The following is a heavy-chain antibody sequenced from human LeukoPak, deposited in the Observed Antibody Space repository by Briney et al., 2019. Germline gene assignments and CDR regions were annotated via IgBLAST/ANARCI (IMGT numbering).Heavy chain of an antibody. CDR2: ISGNGGST. Sequence: PPGGSLRLSCAASGFTFSSYAMSWVRQAPGKGLEWVSTISGNGGSTYYADSVEGRFTISRDNSKNTLFLQMNSLRAEDTAVYYCAKEGGVSYGSGSYCFDYWGQGTLVTVSS. CDR1: GFTFSSYA. D-gene: IGHD3-10*01. V-gene: IGHV3-23*01. J-gene: IGHJ4*02. CDR3: AKEGGVSYGSGSYCFDY.